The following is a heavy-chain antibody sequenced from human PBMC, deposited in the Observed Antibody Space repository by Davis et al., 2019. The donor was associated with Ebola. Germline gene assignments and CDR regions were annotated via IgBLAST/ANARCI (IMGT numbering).Heavy chain of an antibody. CDR2: INHSGST. J-gene: IGHJ4*02. V-gene: IGHV4-34*01. CDR3: ASSYCGGDCSHFDY. CDR1: GGSFSGYY. D-gene: IGHD2-21*02. Sequence: MPSETLSLTCAVYGGSFSGYYWSWIRQPPGKGLEWTGEINHSGSTNYNPSLKSRVTISVDTSKNQFSLKLSSVTAADTAVYYCASSYCGGDCSHFDYWGQGTLVTVSS.